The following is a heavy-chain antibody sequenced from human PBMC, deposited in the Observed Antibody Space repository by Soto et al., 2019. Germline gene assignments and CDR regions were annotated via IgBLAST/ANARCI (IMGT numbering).Heavy chain of an antibody. CDR1: GYTLTELS. D-gene: IGHD3-3*01. CDR2: FDPEDGET. CDR3: ATVPHSYDFWSGYQY. J-gene: IGHJ4*02. V-gene: IGHV1-24*01. Sequence: ASVKVSCKVSGYTLTELSIHWVRQAPGKGLEWMGGFDPEDGETIYAQKFQGRVTMTEDTSTDTAYMELSSLRSEDTAVYYCATVPHSYDFWSGYQYWGQGTLVTVSS.